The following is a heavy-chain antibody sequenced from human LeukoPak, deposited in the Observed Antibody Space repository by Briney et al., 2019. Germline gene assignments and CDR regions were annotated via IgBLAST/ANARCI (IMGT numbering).Heavy chain of an antibody. J-gene: IGHJ4*02. V-gene: IGHV4-61*02. D-gene: IGHD7-27*01. CDR2: MFISGST. Sequence: SETLSLTCTVSGGSMSSGSHYWNWIRQPAGKQLEWIGRMFISGSTSYNPSLKSRVTISADTSRDQFSLKLSSVTAADTAVYYCASRKLGNDYWGQGILVTVTS. CDR1: GGSMSSGSHY. CDR3: ASRKLGNDY.